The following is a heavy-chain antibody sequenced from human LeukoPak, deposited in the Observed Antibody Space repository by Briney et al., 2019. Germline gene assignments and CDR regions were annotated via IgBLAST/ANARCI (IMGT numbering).Heavy chain of an antibody. CDR1: GFTFSTYS. D-gene: IGHD1-26*01. CDR3: ARGGEWEPLGWGFYI. J-gene: IGHJ3*02. CDR2: ISSSSSYI. Sequence: GGSLRLSCAASGFTFSTYSMNWVRQAPGKGLEWVSSISSSSSYIYYADSVKGRFTISRDNAKNSLYLQMNSLRAEDTAVYYCARGGEWEPLGWGFYILGPRKMV. V-gene: IGHV3-21*01.